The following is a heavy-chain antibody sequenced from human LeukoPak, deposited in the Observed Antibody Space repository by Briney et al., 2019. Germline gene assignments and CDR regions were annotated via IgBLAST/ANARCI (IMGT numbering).Heavy chain of an antibody. CDR1: GFTFSSYW. Sequence: GGSLRLSCAASGFTFSSYWMGWVRQAPGKGLEWVANIKQDGSEKYYVDSVKGRFTISRDNAKNSLYLQTNSLRAEDTAVYYCARTYYDILTGYNWFDPWGQGTLVTVSS. CDR3: ARTYYDILTGYNWFDP. V-gene: IGHV3-7*01. J-gene: IGHJ5*02. D-gene: IGHD3-9*01. CDR2: IKQDGSEK.